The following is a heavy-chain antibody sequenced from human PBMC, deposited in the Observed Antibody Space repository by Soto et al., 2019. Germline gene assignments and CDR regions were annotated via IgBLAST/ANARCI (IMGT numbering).Heavy chain of an antibody. CDR2: ISGSGGST. J-gene: IGHJ4*02. CDR3: AKTYYYDSSGYYYSYYFDY. CDR1: GFTFSSYA. Sequence: EVQLLESGGGLVQPGGSLRLSCAASGFTFSSYAMSWVRQAPGKGLEWVSAISGSGGSTYYADSVKGRFTISRDNSKNTLYLQMNSLRAEDTAVYYCAKTYYYDSSGYYYSYYFDYWGQGTLVTVSS. D-gene: IGHD3-22*01. V-gene: IGHV3-23*01.